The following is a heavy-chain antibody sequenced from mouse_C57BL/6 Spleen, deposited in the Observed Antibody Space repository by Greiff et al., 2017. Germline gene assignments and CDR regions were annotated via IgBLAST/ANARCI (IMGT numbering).Heavy chain of an antibody. CDR2: INPSTGGT. V-gene: IGHV1-42*01. CDR3: ARAGYGSIWYFDV. Sequence: VQLQQSGPELVKPGASVKISCKASGYSFTGYYMNWVKQSPEKSLEWIGEINPSTGGTTYNQKFKAKATLTVDKSSSTASMQLKSLTSEVSAVYYCARAGYGSIWYFDVWGTGTTVTVSS. J-gene: IGHJ1*03. CDR1: GYSFTGYY. D-gene: IGHD1-1*01.